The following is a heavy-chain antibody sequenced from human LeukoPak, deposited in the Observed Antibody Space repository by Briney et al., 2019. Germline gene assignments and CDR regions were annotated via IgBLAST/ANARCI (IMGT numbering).Heavy chain of an antibody. CDR2: IYHSGST. CDR1: GYSISSGYY. J-gene: IGHJ4*02. D-gene: IGHD3-3*01. Sequence: KPSETLSLTCTVSGYSISSGYYWGWIRQPPGKGLEWIGSIYHSGSTNYNPSLKSRVTISVDTSKNQFSLKLSSVTAADTAVYYCANYDFWSGHGGGYWGQGTLVTVSS. V-gene: IGHV4-38-2*02. CDR3: ANYDFWSGHGGGY.